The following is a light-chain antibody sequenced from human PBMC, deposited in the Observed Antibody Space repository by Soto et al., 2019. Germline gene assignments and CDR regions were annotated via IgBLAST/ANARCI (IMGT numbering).Light chain of an antibody. Sequence: QSALTQPASVSGSPGQSITISCTGTSSDVGSYNYVSWYQQHPGKAHKLMIYEVSNRPSGVSNRCSGSKSSNTASLTISGLQDEDEANYYCSSYTSISTRVFGGGTKLTVL. CDR2: EVS. CDR3: SSYTSISTRV. CDR1: SSDVGSYNY. V-gene: IGLV2-14*01. J-gene: IGLJ3*02.